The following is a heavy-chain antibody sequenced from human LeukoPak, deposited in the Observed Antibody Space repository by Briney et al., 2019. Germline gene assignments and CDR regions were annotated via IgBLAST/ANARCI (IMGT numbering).Heavy chain of an antibody. CDR2: ISGFNQNT. D-gene: IGHD4-17*01. CDR3: ARVVEYGDSNGYFDL. J-gene: IGHJ2*01. CDR1: GYTFSHYG. Sequence: ASVKVSCKASGYTFSHYGISWMRQAPGQGLEWMGWISGFNQNTHYAQKFQGRVTMITDTSTTTAYLDLRSLRSDDTAVYYCARVVEYGDSNGYFDLWGRGTLVTVSS. V-gene: IGHV1-18*01.